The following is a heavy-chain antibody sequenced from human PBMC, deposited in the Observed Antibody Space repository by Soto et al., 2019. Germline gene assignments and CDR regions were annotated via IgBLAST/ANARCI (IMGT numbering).Heavy chain of an antibody. CDR3: GRDFGSGHADV. D-gene: IGHD1-26*01. V-gene: IGHV5-10-1*01. J-gene: IGHJ1*01. CDR2: IDPSDSYT. CDR1: DGIFNTYW. Sequence: RGSLKISCQTSDGIFNTYWITWVLQMPGRGLEWVGRIDPSDSYTTYNPSLKGHVILSVDKSMNTAYVQWTSLRASDTAMYFCGRDFGSGHADVWGQGTLVTV.